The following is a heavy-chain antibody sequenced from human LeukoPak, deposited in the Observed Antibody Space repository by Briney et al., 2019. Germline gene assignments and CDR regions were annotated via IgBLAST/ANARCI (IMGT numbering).Heavy chain of an antibody. CDR1: GGSFSGYY. CDR2: INHSGST. CDR3: ARRGYSYGSDY. Sequence: SETLSLTCAVYGGSFSGYYWSWVRQPPGKGLEWIGEINHSGSTNYDPSLKSRVTISVDTSKNQFSLKLSSVTAADTAVYYCARRGYSYGSDYWGQGTLVTVSS. D-gene: IGHD5-18*01. V-gene: IGHV4-34*01. J-gene: IGHJ4*02.